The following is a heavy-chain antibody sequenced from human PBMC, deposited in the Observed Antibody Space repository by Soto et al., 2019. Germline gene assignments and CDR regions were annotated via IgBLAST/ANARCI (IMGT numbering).Heavy chain of an antibody. J-gene: IGHJ5*02. CDR3: ARTGKFYYYDNSGLPFDP. Sequence: SDTLSLTWIVSGGSISRSPYYRGWIRQTPGKGLEWIASVFYRGNTFYNPSLQSRVTISIDTSKNQFSLKLKSVTAADTAVYFCARTGKFYYYDNSGLPFDPWGQGTLVTVSS. CDR2: VFYRGNT. D-gene: IGHD3-22*01. CDR1: GGSISRSPYY. V-gene: IGHV4-39*07.